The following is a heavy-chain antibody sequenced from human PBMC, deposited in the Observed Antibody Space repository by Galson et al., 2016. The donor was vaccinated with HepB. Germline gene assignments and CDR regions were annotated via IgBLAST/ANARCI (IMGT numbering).Heavy chain of an antibody. CDR3: ARSSLNWNYFDY. CDR1: GFTFTDYW. CDR2: IRQDGSET. J-gene: IGHJ4*02. Sequence: SLRLSCAAPGFTFTDYWMSWVRQAPGKGLEFVANIRQDGSETSYVASVKGRFTISRDNFKNTLSLQMNSLREEDTAVYYCARSSLNWNYFDYWGQGTLVTVSS. D-gene: IGHD1-1*01. V-gene: IGHV3-7*01.